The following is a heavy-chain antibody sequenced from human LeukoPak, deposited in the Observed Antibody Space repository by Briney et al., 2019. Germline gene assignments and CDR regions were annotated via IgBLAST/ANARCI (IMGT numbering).Heavy chain of an antibody. CDR3: VKSMGVNDN. V-gene: IGHV3-74*01. J-gene: IGHJ4*02. CDR2: INIDGTTT. D-gene: IGHD1-26*01. CDR1: GFTFSRSW. Sequence: GGSLTLSCAASGFTFSRSWMHWVRQGPGKGRMWVSRINIDGTTTDYADPVKGRFTISRDDAKNTLYLQMNSLTVEDTAVYYCVKSMGVNDNWGQGTLVTVSS.